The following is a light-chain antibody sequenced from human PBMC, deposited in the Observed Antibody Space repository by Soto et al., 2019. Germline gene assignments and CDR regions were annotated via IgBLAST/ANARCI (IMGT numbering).Light chain of an antibody. CDR2: AAS. J-gene: IGKJ1*01. CDR1: QSISSF. CDR3: QHSYNTPRT. V-gene: IGKV1-39*01. Sequence: DIQMTQSPSSLSASVGDRVTITCRASQSISSFLNWYQQKPGKAPKLLIYAASTLQNEVPSRFSGSGSGTDFTLIISSLQPEDFATYYCQHSYNTPRTFGQGTKVEIK.